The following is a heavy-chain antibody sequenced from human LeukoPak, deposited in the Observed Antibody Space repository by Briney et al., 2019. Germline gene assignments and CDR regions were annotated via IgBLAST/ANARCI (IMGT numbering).Heavy chain of an antibody. V-gene: IGHV1-3*01. D-gene: IGHD3-10*01. J-gene: IGHJ4*02. Sequence: ASVKVSCKASGYTFTSYAMHWVRQAPGQRLEWMGWINACNGNTKYSQKFQGRVTITRDTSASTAYMELSSLRSEDTAVYYCARGGLWFGSLGLYFDYWGQGTLVTVSS. CDR2: INACNGNT. CDR1: GYTFTSYA. CDR3: ARGGLWFGSLGLYFDY.